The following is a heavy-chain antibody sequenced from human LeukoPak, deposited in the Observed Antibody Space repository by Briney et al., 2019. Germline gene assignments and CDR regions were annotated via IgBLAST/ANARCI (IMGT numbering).Heavy chain of an antibody. V-gene: IGHV3-23*01. J-gene: IGHJ4*02. Sequence: GGSLRLSCAASGFTFSKYAMSWVRQAPGKGLEWVSSISSSGGSTYYADSVKGRFTISRDNSKNMLHLQMNSLRAEDTAVYYCAKDQSSGWYYFDYWGQGTLVTVSS. D-gene: IGHD6-19*01. CDR1: GFTFSKYA. CDR2: ISSSGGST. CDR3: AKDQSSGWYYFDY.